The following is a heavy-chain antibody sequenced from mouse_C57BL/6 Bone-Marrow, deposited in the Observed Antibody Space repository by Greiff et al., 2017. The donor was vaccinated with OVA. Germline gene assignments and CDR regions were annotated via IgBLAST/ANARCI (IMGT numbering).Heavy chain of an antibody. CDR2: IRSKSSNYAT. CDR1: GFTFNTYA. J-gene: IGHJ1*03. CDR3: VRGGGDYYGSSDWYFDV. V-gene: IGHV10-3*01. Sequence: EVQVVESGGGLVQPKGSLKLSCAASGFTFNTYAMHWVRQAPGKGLEWVARIRSKSSNYATYYADSVKDRFTTSRDDSQSMLYLQMNNLKTEDTAMYYGVRGGGDYYGSSDWYFDVWGTGTTLTVSS. D-gene: IGHD1-1*01.